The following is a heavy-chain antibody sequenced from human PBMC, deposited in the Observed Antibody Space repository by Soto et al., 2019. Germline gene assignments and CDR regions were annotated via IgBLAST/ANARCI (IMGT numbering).Heavy chain of an antibody. J-gene: IGHJ4*02. CDR1: GFTFSSYW. CDR3: AGDVSNFDY. CDR2: IKQDGSEK. V-gene: IGHV3-7*05. Sequence: EVQLVESGGGLVQPGGSLRLSCAASGFTFSSYWMSWVRQAPGKGLEWVANIKQDGSEKFYVDSVKGRFTISRANAKESLFLKMNSLRAEDTAVYYCAGDVSNFDYWGQGTLVTVSS.